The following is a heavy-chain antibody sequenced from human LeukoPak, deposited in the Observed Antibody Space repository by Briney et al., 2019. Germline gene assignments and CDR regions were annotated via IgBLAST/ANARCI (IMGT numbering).Heavy chain of an antibody. D-gene: IGHD6-13*01. V-gene: IGHV3-23*01. Sequence: GGSLRLSCAASGFTFSSYGMSWVRQAPGKGLEWVSAISGSGGSTYYADSVKGRFTTSRDNSKNTLYLQMNSLRAEDTAVYYCAKDGYSSSWADLFDYWGQGTLVTVSS. CDR1: GFTFSSYG. CDR2: ISGSGGST. CDR3: AKDGYSSSWADLFDY. J-gene: IGHJ4*02.